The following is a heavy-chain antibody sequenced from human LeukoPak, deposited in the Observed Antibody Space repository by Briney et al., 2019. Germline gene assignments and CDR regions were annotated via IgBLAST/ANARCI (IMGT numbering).Heavy chain of an antibody. V-gene: IGHV4-61*01. J-gene: IGHJ3*02. CDR1: GVSVSSGSYY. CDR2: IYYSGST. Sequence: SETLSLTCTVSGVSVSSGSYYWRWIRQPPGKGLEWIGYIYYSGSTNYNPSLKSRVTISVDTPKNQFSLKLSSVTAADTAVYYCARVRRDGYNLSRAFDIWGQGTMVTVSS. D-gene: IGHD5-24*01. CDR3: ARVRRDGYNLSRAFDI.